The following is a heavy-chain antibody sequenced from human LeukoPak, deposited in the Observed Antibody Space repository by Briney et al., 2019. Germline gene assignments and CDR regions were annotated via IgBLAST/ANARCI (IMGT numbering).Heavy chain of an antibody. CDR1: GGSISSGDYS. J-gene: IGHJ4*02. CDR3: ARGSGGYARDDY. Sequence: PSQTLPLTCTVSGGSISSGDYSWSWIRQPPGKGLEWIGYIYYSGSTYYNPSLKSRVTISVDTSKNQFSLKLSSVTAADTAVYYCARGSGGYARDDYWGQGTLVTVSS. V-gene: IGHV4-30-4*01. CDR2: IYYSGST. D-gene: IGHD3-22*01.